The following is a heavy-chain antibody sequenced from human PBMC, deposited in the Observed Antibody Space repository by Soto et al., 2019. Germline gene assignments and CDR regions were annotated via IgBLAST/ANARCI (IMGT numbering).Heavy chain of an antibody. Sequence: LSLTCAASGFTFRSYAMHWVRQAPGKGLEWVAVISYDGSNKYYADSVKGRFTISRDNSKNTLYLQMNSLRAEDTAVYYCARDWGKGSFPWFDPWGQGTLVTVSS. D-gene: IGHD3-16*01. J-gene: IGHJ5*02. CDR3: ARDWGKGSFPWFDP. CDR2: ISYDGSNK. V-gene: IGHV3-30-3*01. CDR1: GFTFRSYA.